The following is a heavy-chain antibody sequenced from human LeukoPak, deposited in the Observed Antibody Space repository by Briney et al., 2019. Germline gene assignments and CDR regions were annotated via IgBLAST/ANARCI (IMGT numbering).Heavy chain of an antibody. CDR1: GGSISSSSYY. V-gene: IGHV4-39*01. J-gene: IGHJ4*02. D-gene: IGHD4-17*01. CDR3: ARQDYGVTYTKYMYFDY. CDR2: IYYSGST. Sequence: SETLSLTCTVSGGSISSSSYYWGWIRQPPGKGLEWIGSIYYSGSTYYNPSLKSRVTISVDTSKNQFSLKLSSVTAADTAVYYRARQDYGVTYTKYMYFDYWGQGTLVTVSS.